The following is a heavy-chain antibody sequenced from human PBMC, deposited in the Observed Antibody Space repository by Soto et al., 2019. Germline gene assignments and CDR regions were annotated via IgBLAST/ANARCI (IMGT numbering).Heavy chain of an antibody. CDR3: ARAGYDSSGYYFYAMDV. CDR1: GFILSGYD. J-gene: IGHJ6*02. V-gene: IGHV3-13*05. D-gene: IGHD3-22*01. CDR2: IGTAGDP. Sequence: SLRLSCVASGFILSGYDMHWVRQATGEGLEWVSAIGTAGDPYYSGSVKGRFTISRGNAENSVYLQMNSLRAGDTAVYYCARAGYDSSGYYFYAMDVWGPGTTVTVSS.